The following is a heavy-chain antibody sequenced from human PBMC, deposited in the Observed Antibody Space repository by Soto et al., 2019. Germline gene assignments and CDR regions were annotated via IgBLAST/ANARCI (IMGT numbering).Heavy chain of an antibody. CDR3: ERTRDYDSFQGFDY. CDR2: ISSSSSTI. D-gene: IGHD3-22*01. CDR1: GFTFSSYS. V-gene: IGHV3-48*04. Sequence: LRLSCSASGFTFSSYSMNWVRQAPVKGLEWVSYISSSSSTIYYAYSVNGRFTISRDNAKNSLYLQMNSLRAEDTAVYYCERTRDYDSFQGFDYWRQGTLVTVSS. J-gene: IGHJ4*02.